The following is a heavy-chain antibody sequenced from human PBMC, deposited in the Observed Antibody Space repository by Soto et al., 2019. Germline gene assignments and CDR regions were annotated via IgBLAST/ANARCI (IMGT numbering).Heavy chain of an antibody. CDR1: GDSISSGGYS. J-gene: IGHJ4*02. CDR3: ARGSLLPAVNFDY. D-gene: IGHD2-2*01. CDR2: IYHSGSA. Sequence: SETLSLTCAVSGDSISSGGYSWSWIRQPPGKGLEWIGYIYHSGSASYNPSLKSRATISVDGSKNHFSLQLSSVTAADTAVYYCARGSLLPAVNFDYWGQGNLVTVS. V-gene: IGHV4-30-2*01.